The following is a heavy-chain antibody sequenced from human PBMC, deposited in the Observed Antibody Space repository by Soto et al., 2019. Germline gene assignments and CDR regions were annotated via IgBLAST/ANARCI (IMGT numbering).Heavy chain of an antibody. D-gene: IGHD2-8*01. V-gene: IGHV4-34*01. J-gene: IGHJ6*03. CDR1: GGSFSGYY. CDR2: INHSGST. Sequence: QVQLQQWGAGLLKPSETLSLTCAVYGGSFSGYYWSWIRQPPGKGLEWIGEINHSGSTNYNPSLKSRVTISVDTSKNQFSLKLSSVTAADTAVYYCAREVMGIRLYYYYMDVWGKGTTVTVSS. CDR3: AREVMGIRLYYYYMDV.